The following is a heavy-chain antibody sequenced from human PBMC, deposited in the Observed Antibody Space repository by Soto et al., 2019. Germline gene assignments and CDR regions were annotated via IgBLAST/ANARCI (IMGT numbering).Heavy chain of an antibody. Sequence: SQTLSLTCAISGDSVSSNSAAWNWIRQSPSRGLEWLGRTYYRSKWYNDYAVSVKSRITINPDTSKNQFSLQLNSVTPEDTAVYYCARDRYSSGSIPHADAFDIWGQGTMVTVSS. D-gene: IGHD6-19*01. CDR3: ARDRYSSGSIPHADAFDI. J-gene: IGHJ3*02. CDR2: TYYRSKWYN. CDR1: GDSVSSNSAA. V-gene: IGHV6-1*01.